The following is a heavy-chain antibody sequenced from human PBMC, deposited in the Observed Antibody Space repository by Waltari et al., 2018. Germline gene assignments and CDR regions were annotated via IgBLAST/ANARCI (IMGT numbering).Heavy chain of an antibody. J-gene: IGHJ4*02. Sequence: EVQLVESGGGLVQPGRSLRLSCAASGFTLDDYAMHWVRQAPGKGLEWVSGISWNSGSIGYADSVKGRFTISRDNAKNSLYLQMNSLRAEDTALYYCARIAVAGTDYWGQGTLVTVSS. D-gene: IGHD6-19*01. CDR3: ARIAVAGTDY. V-gene: IGHV3-9*01. CDR2: ISWNSGSI. CDR1: GFTLDDYA.